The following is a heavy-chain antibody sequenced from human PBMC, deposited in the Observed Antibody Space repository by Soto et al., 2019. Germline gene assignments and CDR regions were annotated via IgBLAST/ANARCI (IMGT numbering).Heavy chain of an antibody. J-gene: IGHJ4*02. Sequence: QVQLVESGGGLVKPGGSLRLSCAASGLTFSDYYMSWIRQAPGKGLEWVSYISSSGSSTYYVDSVKGRFTISRDKAKNSLYLQMNSLRAEDTAVYYCASHTGYSSGWAFDYCGQGTLVTISS. D-gene: IGHD6-19*01. CDR3: ASHTGYSSGWAFDY. V-gene: IGHV3-11*01. CDR1: GLTFSDYY. CDR2: ISSSGSST.